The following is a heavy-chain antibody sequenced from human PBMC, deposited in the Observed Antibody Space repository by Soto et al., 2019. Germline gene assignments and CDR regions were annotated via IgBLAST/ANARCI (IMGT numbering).Heavy chain of an antibody. CDR3: VRGDRAYSWFDP. Sequence: QLQLQESGSGLVKPSQTLSLTCAVSGGSLSSGAYTWSWIRQTPEKGLEWIGYIYPSGGTYYNPSLKSRVTLSVDRSKNQFSLKLTSVTAADTAMYDCVRGDRAYSWFDPWGQGTLVTVSS. V-gene: IGHV4-30-2*01. CDR1: GGSLSSGAYT. J-gene: IGHJ5*02. CDR2: IYPSGGT.